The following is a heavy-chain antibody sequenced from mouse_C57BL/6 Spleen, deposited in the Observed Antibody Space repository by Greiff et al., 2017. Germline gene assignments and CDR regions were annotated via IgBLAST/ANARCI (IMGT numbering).Heavy chain of an antibody. J-gene: IGHJ2*01. D-gene: IGHD4-1*01. CDR2: IYPGSGST. V-gene: IGHV1-55*01. CDR1: GYTFTSYW. Sequence: VQLQQPGAELVKPGASVKMSCKASGYTFTSYWITWVKQRPGQGLEWIGDIYPGSGSTNYNEKFKSKATLTVDTSSNTAYMQLSSLTTEDSAIYYCARRELGHYFDYWGQGTTLTVSS. CDR3: ARRELGHYFDY.